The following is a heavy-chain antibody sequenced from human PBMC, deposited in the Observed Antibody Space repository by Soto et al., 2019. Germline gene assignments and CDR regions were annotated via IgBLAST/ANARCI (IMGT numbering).Heavy chain of an antibody. Sequence: QITLKESGPTLVKPSQTLTLTCTFSGFSLSTRGVGVGWIRQPPGKALEWLAFIYWDNDDRYSPSLKSWHTITKDTSKIRVGLTVTNVDPVNTGTDSCAHTPNYHDGSHYFDFWCRGTM. D-gene: IGHD3-22*01. CDR1: GFSLSTRGVG. J-gene: IGHJ4*02. CDR3: AHTPNYHDGSHYFDF. V-gene: IGHV2-5*02. CDR2: IYWDNDD.